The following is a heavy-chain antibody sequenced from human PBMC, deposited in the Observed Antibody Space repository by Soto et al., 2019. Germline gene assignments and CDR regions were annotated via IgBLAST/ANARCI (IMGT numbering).Heavy chain of an antibody. CDR3: ARVPTFGTPLAPNWFDP. CDR1: GGTFSGYA. Sequence: SVKVSCKASGGTFSGYAISWVRQAPGQGLEWMGGIIPIFGTANYAQKFQGRVTITADESTSTAYMELSSLRSEDTAVYYCARVPTFGTPLAPNWFDPWGQGTLVTVSS. D-gene: IGHD3-16*01. V-gene: IGHV1-69*13. CDR2: IIPIFGTA. J-gene: IGHJ5*02.